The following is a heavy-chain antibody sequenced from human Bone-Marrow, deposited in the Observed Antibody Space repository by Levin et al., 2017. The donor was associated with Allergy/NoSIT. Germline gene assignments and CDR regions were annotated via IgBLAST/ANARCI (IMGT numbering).Heavy chain of an antibody. CDR3: AREGFSTSWSAFDY. V-gene: IGHV3-74*01. D-gene: IGHD6-13*01. J-gene: IGHJ4*02. CDR1: GFTFSSYW. Sequence: PGGSLRLSCAASGFTFSSYWMHWVRQVPGKGLMWVSRIKTDGSSTSYADSVTGRFTISRDNAKNTLYLQMNSLRAEDTAVYYCAREGFSTSWSAFDYWGQGALVTVSS. CDR2: IKTDGSST.